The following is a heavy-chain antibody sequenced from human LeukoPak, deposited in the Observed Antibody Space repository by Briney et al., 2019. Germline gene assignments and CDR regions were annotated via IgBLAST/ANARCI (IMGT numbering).Heavy chain of an antibody. CDR2: VSYDGNLQ. D-gene: IGHD4-17*01. Sequence: GGSLRLSCAASGFIFSNCAIHWVRQAPGKGLEWVAAVSYDGNLQHYADAVKGRFTVSRDNSKNTVFLQINSLRTDDSAVYWCVKVYPTVTTSSVLGSWGQGTLVTVSS. J-gene: IGHJ4*02. V-gene: IGHV3-30*18. CDR3: VKVYPTVTTSSVLGS. CDR1: GFIFSNCA.